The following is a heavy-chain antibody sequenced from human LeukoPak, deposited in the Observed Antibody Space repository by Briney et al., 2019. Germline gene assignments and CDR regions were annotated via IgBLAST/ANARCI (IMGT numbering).Heavy chain of an antibody. J-gene: IGHJ4*02. D-gene: IGHD3-9*01. V-gene: IGHV5-51*01. CDR1: GYSFTSYW. Sequence: GESLKISCKGSGYSFTSYWIGWVRQMPGKGLEWMGIIYPGDSDTRYSPSFQGQVTISADKSISTAYLQWSSLKASDTAMYYCARSTYYDILTGYSIAYFDYWGQGTLVTVPS. CDR2: IYPGDSDT. CDR3: ARSTYYDILTGYSIAYFDY.